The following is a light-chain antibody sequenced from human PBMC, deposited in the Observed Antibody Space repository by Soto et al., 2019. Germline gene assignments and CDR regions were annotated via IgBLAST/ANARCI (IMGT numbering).Light chain of an antibody. V-gene: IGKV3-15*01. J-gene: IGKJ5*01. CDR3: QQYSDWPIT. Sequence: EIVMTQSPATLSVSPGERATLSCRASQSVRSTLGWYQQKPGQAPRLLIYGASTRATGIPARFSGSGSGTDFTLAISSLQSEDFAVYYCQQYSDWPITFGQGTRLEIK. CDR1: QSVRST. CDR2: GAS.